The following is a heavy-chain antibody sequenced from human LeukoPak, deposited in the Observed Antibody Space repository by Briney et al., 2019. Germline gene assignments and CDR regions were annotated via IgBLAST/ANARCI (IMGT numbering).Heavy chain of an antibody. J-gene: IGHJ4*02. Sequence: GGSLRLPCAASGFTFSNSVMSWVRQAPGKGLEWVSSINDSGGSAYYADSVKGRFTISRDNSKNTLYLQMNSLRAEDTAVYYCARGVSGWPYYLDYWGQGALVTVSS. CDR2: INDSGGSA. CDR3: ARGVSGWPYYLDY. D-gene: IGHD6-19*01. V-gene: IGHV3-23*01. CDR1: GFTFSNSV.